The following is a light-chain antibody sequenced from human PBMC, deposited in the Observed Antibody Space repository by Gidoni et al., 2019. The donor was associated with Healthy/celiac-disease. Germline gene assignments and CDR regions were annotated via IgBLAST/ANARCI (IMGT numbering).Light chain of an antibody. Sequence: EIVLTQSPATLSLSSGDRATLSCRASQFISSYLACYQQKPGQAPRLLIYDSSNRATGIPARFSGSGSGTDSTLTISSLEPEDFAVYYCQQRSNWLPYIYTVGQGTKLEIK. CDR3: QQRSNWLPYIYT. CDR2: DSS. J-gene: IGKJ2*01. V-gene: IGKV3-11*01. CDR1: QFISSY.